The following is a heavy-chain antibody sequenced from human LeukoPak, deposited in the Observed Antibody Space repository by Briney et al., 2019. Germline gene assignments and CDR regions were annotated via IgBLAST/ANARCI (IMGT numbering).Heavy chain of an antibody. CDR3: ARDPYSSGYYVY. V-gene: IGHV3-53*01. Sequence: GGSLRLSCAASGFTVSSNYMSWVRQAPGEGLEWVSVIYSGGSTYYADSVKGRFTISRDNSKNTLYLQMNSLRAEDTAVYYCARDPYSSGYYVYWGQGTLVTVSS. CDR2: IYSGGST. CDR1: GFTVSSNY. J-gene: IGHJ4*02. D-gene: IGHD3-22*01.